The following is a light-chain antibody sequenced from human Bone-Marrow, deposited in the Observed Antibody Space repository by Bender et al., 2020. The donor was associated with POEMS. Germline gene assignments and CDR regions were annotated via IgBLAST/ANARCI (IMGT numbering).Light chain of an antibody. CDR2: EVF. Sequence: QSALTQPASVSGSPGQSITISCTGASSDFGPYNLVSWYQHHPGKAPKLMIYEVFKRPSGVSNRFSGSKFGNMASLTISGLQAEDEADYYCCSYVGSSTFYVFGSGTKVTVL. V-gene: IGLV2-23*02. J-gene: IGLJ1*01. CDR1: SSDFGPYNL. CDR3: CSYVGSSTFYV.